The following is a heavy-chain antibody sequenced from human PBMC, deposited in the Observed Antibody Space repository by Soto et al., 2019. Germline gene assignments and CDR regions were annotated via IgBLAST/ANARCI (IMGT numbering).Heavy chain of an antibody. CDR2: IYWDDDK. Sequence: QITLKESGPTLVKPTQTLTLTCTFSGFSLSTSGVGVGWIRQPPGKALEWLALIYWDDDKRYSPSLKSRLTITKDTSKNQVVLTMTNMDPVDTATYYCARLNSDWLLRDDAFDIWGQGTMVTVSS. J-gene: IGHJ3*02. V-gene: IGHV2-5*02. D-gene: IGHD3-9*01. CDR1: GFSLSTSGVG. CDR3: ARLNSDWLLRDDAFDI.